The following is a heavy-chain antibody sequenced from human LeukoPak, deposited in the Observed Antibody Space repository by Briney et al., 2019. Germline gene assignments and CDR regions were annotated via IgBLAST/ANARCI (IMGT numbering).Heavy chain of an antibody. J-gene: IGHJ4*02. CDR3: GRQVDTSMALPDY. CDR1: GYTFANYG. D-gene: IGHD5-18*01. V-gene: IGHV1-18*01. Sequence: ASVKVSCKASGYTFANYGISWVRQAPGLGLEWMGWISGYNGKTNYAQKFQGRVTMTTDTSARIAFMELRSLRSDDTAVYYCGRQVDTSMALPDYWGQGTLVTVSS. CDR2: ISGYNGKT.